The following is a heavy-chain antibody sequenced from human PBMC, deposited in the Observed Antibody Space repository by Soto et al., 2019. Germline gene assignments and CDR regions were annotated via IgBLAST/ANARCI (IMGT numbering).Heavy chain of an antibody. J-gene: IGHJ4*01. V-gene: IGHV3-23*01. CDR3: AKGTSSEFLLSFDD. Sequence: GGSLRLSCMASGFPSSTYGFSTYAMTWVRQPPGKGLEWVSVITGSGSHSYYADSVKGRFTISRDNSRNTLFLQMDPLRADDTAVYFCAKGTSSEFLLSFDDWGHGTLVTVS. CDR2: ITGSGSHS. CDR1: GFPSSTYGFSTYA. D-gene: IGHD3-10*01.